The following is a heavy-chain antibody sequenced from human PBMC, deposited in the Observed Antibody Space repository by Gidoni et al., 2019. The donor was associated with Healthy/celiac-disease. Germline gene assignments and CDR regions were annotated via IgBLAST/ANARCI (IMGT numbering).Heavy chain of an antibody. CDR2: IKQDGSEK. J-gene: IGHJ6*02. D-gene: IGHD2-8*01. CDR1: GFPLRGYW. V-gene: IGHV3-7*01. Sequence: EVQLVASGGGLVQPGGSLRLSCAASGFPLRGYWMSWVRQAPGKGLEGVANIKQDGSEKYYVDSVKGRFTISRDNAKNSLYLQMNSLRAEDTAVYYCARDGLSANGYYYGMDVWGQGTTVTVSS. CDR3: ARDGLSANGYYYGMDV.